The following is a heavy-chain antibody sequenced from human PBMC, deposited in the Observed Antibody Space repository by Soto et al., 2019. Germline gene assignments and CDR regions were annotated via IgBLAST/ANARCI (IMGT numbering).Heavy chain of an antibody. J-gene: IGHJ3*02. V-gene: IGHV3-21*01. CDR2: ISRSSRYI. CDR1: GFTFSSYS. Sequence: GGSLRLSCAASGFTFSSYSMNWVRHAPGKGLEWVSSISRSSRYIYYADSVKGRFTISRDNAKNSLYLQMNSLRAEDTAVYYCAREGDLYVSGTYDAFDMWGQGTMVTVSS. D-gene: IGHD3-10*01. CDR3: AREGDLYVSGTYDAFDM.